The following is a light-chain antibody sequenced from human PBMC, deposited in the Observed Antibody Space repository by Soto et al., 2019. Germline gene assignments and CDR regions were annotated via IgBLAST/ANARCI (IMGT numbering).Light chain of an antibody. CDR3: QQYGTSPWT. CDR1: QSVSNNY. V-gene: IGKV3-20*01. CDR2: GAS. J-gene: IGKJ1*01. Sequence: EIVLTQSPGTLSLSPGERATLSCRASQSVSNNYLAWYQQKPGQAPRLLIYGASNRATGIPDRFSGSGSGTDFSLTISRLEPEDFAVYYCQQYGTSPWTFGQGTKVDIK.